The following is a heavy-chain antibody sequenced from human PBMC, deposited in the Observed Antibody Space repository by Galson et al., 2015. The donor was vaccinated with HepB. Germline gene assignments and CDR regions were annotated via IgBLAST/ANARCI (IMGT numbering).Heavy chain of an antibody. D-gene: IGHD4-23*01. CDR2: IWYDGSNK. CDR1: GFKFSIYG. V-gene: IGHV3-33*08. CDR3: ARGPMGKTRAPLDY. Sequence: SLRLSCAASGFKFSIYGMEWVRQAPGKGLEWVAGIWYDGSNKKYADSVKGRFTISRDNSQNTLYLQMNSSRVEETAVCYCARGPMGKTRAPLDYWGQGTLVTVSS. J-gene: IGHJ4*02.